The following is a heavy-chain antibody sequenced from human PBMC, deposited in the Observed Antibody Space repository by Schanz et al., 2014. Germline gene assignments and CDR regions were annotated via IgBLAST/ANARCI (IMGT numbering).Heavy chain of an antibody. J-gene: IGHJ4*02. CDR3: ARAFGGYDPAGALDY. D-gene: IGHD5-12*01. Sequence: QVQLVQSGAEVKKPGASVKVSCKASGYTFTSYGISWVRQAPGQGPEWMGWISDYNADTKYAQKVQGRVTMTTDTSTSTAYMELSRLKSDDTAVYYCARAFGGYDPAGALDYWGQGTLVTVSS. CDR1: GYTFTSYG. CDR2: ISDYNADT. V-gene: IGHV1-18*04.